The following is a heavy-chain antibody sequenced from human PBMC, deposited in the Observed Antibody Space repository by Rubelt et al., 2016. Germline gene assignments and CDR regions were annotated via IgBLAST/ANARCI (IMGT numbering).Heavy chain of an antibody. Sequence: QLQLQESGPGLVKPSETLSLTCTVSGGSISSSSYYWGWIRQPPGRGLEWIGSIYYSGSAYYNSALTSRGAVTGATSKNELSLKLGSVTAADTAVYYCARQKGTIWVVCDYWGQGTLVTVSS. CDR1: GGSISSSSYY. J-gene: IGHJ4*02. CDR3: ARQKGTIWVVCDY. D-gene: IGHD3-3*01. V-gene: IGHV4-39*01. CDR2: IYYSGSA.